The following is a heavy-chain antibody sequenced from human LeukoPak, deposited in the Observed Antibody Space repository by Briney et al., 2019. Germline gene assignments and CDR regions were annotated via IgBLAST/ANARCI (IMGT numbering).Heavy chain of an antibody. Sequence: KPSETLSLTCTVSGYSISSGYYWGWIWQPPGKGLEWIGSIYHTGTTYYNPFLKSRVTISVDTSKNHFSLKLSSVTAADTAVYYCARLTVGGRDNLNYWGQGTLVTVSS. CDR3: ARLTVGGRDNLNY. D-gene: IGHD6-19*01. J-gene: IGHJ4*02. CDR1: GYSISSGYY. V-gene: IGHV4-38-2*02. CDR2: IYHTGTT.